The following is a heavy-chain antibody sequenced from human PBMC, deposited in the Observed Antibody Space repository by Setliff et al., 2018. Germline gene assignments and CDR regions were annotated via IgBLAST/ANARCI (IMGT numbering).Heavy chain of an antibody. J-gene: IGHJ3*02. V-gene: IGHV1-24*01. D-gene: IGHD2-15*01. CDR3: ATNSGGNTIDAFDI. CDR2: FDPEDGET. CDR1: GYTLTELS. Sequence: ASVKVSCKVSGYTLTELSMHWVRQAPGKGFEWMGGFDPEDGETIYAQKFQGRVTMTEDTSTDTAYMELSSLRSEDTAVYYCATNSGGNTIDAFDIWGQGTMVTVSS.